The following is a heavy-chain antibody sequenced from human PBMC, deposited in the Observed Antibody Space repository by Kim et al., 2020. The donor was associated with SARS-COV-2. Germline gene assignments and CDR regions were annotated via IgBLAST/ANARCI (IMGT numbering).Heavy chain of an antibody. V-gene: IGHV3-15*01. CDR1: GFTFSNVW. J-gene: IGHJ6*02. Sequence: GGSLRLSCEGFGFTFSNVWMSWVRQAPGKGLEWVGRIKSKSDGETTDYAAPVKGRFTLSRDDSQHTAYLQMNTLKTEDTAVYYCTAATVTVADRFDNLYYFGMGVWGQGTTVTVSS. CDR3: TAATVTVADRFDNLYYFGMGV. D-gene: IGHD6-19*01. CDR2: IKSKSDGETT.